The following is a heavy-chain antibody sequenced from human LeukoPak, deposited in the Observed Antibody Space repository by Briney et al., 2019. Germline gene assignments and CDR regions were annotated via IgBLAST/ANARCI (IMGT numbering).Heavy chain of an antibody. D-gene: IGHD5-18*01. V-gene: IGHV4-59*08. J-gene: IGHJ4*02. CDR3: ARHQYNYGAWFFDY. Sequence: SESLSLTCTVSTGSITSYYWSWTRQPPGEGLEWIGYIYDSGNYYTPPLKSRVTISIDTSRNQFALNLNSVTAADTAVYYCARHQYNYGAWFFDYWGQGTLVTVSS. CDR1: TGSITSYY. CDR2: IYDSGN.